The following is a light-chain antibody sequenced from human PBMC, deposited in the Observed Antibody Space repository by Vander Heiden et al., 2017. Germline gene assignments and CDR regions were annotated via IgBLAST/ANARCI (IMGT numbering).Light chain of an antibody. J-gene: IGKJ2*01. Sequence: DTQMNQSPSPLSVYVGDRDTITRPASQSISSYLNWCQQKRGKVPTVLLYAASNLQSGVPSRISGGGSGRDFTITISSRQPEEFATYYCQQSYSTLMYTFGQGTKLEIK. CDR3: QQSYSTLMYT. V-gene: IGKV1-39*01. CDR1: QSISSY. CDR2: AAS.